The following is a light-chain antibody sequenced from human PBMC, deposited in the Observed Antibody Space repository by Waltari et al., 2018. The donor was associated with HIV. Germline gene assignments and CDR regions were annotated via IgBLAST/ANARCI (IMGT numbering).Light chain of an antibody. V-gene: IGLV2-14*01. CDR2: DVS. J-gene: IGLJ2*01. CDR3: SSYTSSSVV. CDR1: SSDVGGYKY. Sequence: QSALTQPATVSGSPGQSFTISCTGTSSDVGGYKYVSWYQQHPGNAPKLMIYDVSNRPSGVSNRFSGSKSGNTASLTISGLQAEDEADYYCSSYTSSSVVFGGGTKLTVL.